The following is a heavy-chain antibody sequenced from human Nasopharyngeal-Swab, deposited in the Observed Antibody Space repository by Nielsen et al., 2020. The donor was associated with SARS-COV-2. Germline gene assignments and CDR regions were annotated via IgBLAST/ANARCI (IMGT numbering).Heavy chain of an antibody. CDR2: ISSSSSYI. D-gene: IGHD3-10*01. Sequence: GESLKISCAASGFTFSSYSMNWVRQAPGKGLEWVSSISSSSSYIYYADSVKGRFTVSRDNAKNSLYLQMTSLRAEDTAVFYCARDGRFAGGGYFDSWGQGTLVTVSS. CDR3: ARDGRFAGGGYFDS. CDR1: GFTFSSYS. J-gene: IGHJ4*02. V-gene: IGHV3-21*06.